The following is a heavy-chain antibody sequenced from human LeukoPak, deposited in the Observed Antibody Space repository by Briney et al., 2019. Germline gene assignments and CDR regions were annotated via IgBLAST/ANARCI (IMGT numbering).Heavy chain of an antibody. CDR1: GFTFSNAW. D-gene: IGHD3-22*01. Sequence: PGGSLRLSCVASGFTFSNAWMSWIRQPPGKGLEWIGYIYYSGSTSYTPSLKSRVTISVDTSKNQFSLKLTSVTAADTAVYYCASKQITMIVVDWGQGTLVTVSS. V-gene: IGHV4-59*01. CDR3: ASKQITMIVVD. J-gene: IGHJ4*02. CDR2: IYYSGST.